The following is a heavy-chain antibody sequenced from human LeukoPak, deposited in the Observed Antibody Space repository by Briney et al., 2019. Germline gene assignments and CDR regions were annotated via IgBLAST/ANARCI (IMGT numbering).Heavy chain of an antibody. CDR3: ARGSAYYDFWSGYYKENDFDY. J-gene: IGHJ4*02. CDR2: IYYSGST. V-gene: IGHV4-59*01. Sequence: SETLSLTCTVSGGSISSYYWSWIRQPPGKGLEWIGYIYYSGSTNYNPSLKSRVTISVDTSKNQFSLKLSSVTAADTAVYYCARGSAYYDFWSGYYKENDFDYWGQGTLVTVFS. D-gene: IGHD3-3*01. CDR1: GGSISSYY.